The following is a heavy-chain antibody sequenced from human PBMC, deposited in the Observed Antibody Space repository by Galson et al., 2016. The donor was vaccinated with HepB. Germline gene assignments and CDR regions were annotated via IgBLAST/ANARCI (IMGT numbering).Heavy chain of an antibody. CDR1: GGSISSYY. Sequence: SETLSLTCTVSGGSISSYYWSWIRQPPGKGLEWIGYMYYSGSTNSNPSLKSRVTISVDTSKNQFSLKLSSVTAADTAVYYCARGREYGPRMYYFDYWGQGTLVTVSS. CDR2: MYYSGST. CDR3: ARGREYGPRMYYFDY. V-gene: IGHV4-59*01. D-gene: IGHD2/OR15-2a*01. J-gene: IGHJ4*02.